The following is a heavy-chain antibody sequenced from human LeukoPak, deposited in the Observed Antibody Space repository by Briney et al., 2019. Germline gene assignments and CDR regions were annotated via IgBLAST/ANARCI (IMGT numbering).Heavy chain of an antibody. V-gene: IGHV3-74*01. CDR2: IKIDGRST. Sequence: PGGALRLSRAHSRFTFSSYWIHSVRQAPRKGVGWGLPIKIDGRSTTSADSVKGRFTISRDNAKNTLYLQMNSLRTGDTAVEYCSRANWGLPIEYWGQGTPVTVSS. CDR1: RFTFSSYW. CDR3: SRANWGLPIEY. J-gene: IGHJ4*02. D-gene: IGHD7-27*01.